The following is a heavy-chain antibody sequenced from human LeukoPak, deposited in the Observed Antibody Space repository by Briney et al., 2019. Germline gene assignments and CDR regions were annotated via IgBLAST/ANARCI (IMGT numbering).Heavy chain of an antibody. CDR3: AKTLYYYDSSGYPNWYFDL. D-gene: IGHD3-22*01. CDR2: IQQEGSEK. J-gene: IGHJ2*01. Sequence: PGGSLRLSCAASGFTFSDYWMSWVRQAPGKGLEWVANIQQEGSEKDYMDSVKGRFTISRDNAKNSLYLQLNSLRVEDTAVYYCAKTLYYYDSSGYPNWYFDLWGRGTLVTVSS. CDR1: GFTFSDYW. V-gene: IGHV3-7*01.